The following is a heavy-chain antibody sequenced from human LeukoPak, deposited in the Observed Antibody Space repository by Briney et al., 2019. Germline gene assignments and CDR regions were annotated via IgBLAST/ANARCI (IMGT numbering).Heavy chain of an antibody. CDR3: ARGSFGVVIRYYYYYYYMDV. V-gene: IGHV3-7*01. Sequence: GGSLRLFCAASGFTFSSYWMSWVRQAPGKGLEWVANIKQDGSEKYYVDSVKGRFTISRDNAKNSLYLQMNSLRAEDTAVYYCARGSFGVVIRYYYYYYYMDVWGKGTTVTVSS. D-gene: IGHD3-3*01. J-gene: IGHJ6*03. CDR1: GFTFSSYW. CDR2: IKQDGSEK.